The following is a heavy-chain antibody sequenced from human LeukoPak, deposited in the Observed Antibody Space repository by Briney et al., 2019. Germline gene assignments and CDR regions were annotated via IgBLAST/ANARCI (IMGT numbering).Heavy chain of an antibody. CDR2: ISGSGDNM. J-gene: IGHJ6*03. D-gene: IGHD1-26*01. CDR1: GFSFSSYA. Sequence: GGSLRLSCATSGFSFSSYAMSWVRQAPGKGLEWVSSISGSGDNMDYADSVKGRFTISRDNSENTLYLQMNSLRGEDTAVYYCAGDGYSGSYYRLYYFFMDVWGKGTTVTVSS. V-gene: IGHV3-23*01. CDR3: AGDGYSGSYYRLYYFFMDV.